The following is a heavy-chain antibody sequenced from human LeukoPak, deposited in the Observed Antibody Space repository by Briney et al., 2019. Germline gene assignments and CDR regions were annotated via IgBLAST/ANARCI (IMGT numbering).Heavy chain of an antibody. CDR1: GFTFSSYA. CDR3: AYLVVPAATARNYYYYYGMDV. J-gene: IGHJ6*02. D-gene: IGHD2-2*01. CDR2: VSSNGGST. Sequence: GGSLRLSCAASGFTFSSYAVHWVRQAPGKGLEYVSTVSSNGGSTYYGNSVKGRFTISRDNSKNTVYLQMGSLRAEDTAVYYCAYLVVPAATARNYYYYYGMDVWGQGTTVTVSS. V-gene: IGHV3-64*01.